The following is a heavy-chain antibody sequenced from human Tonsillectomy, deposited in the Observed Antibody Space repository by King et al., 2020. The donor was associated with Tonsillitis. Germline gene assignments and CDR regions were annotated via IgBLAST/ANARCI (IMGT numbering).Heavy chain of an antibody. V-gene: IGHV4-38-2*01. CDR2: IYHSGSP. Sequence: QLQESGPGLVKPSETLSLSCSVSGYSISSGYYWGWIRQPPGKGLEWIGNIYHSGSPYYNPSLKSRVTMSLDTSKNQFSLELNSVTAADTAVYYCAGLGTGTNIFDYWGQGTLVTVSS. D-gene: IGHD1-7*01. CDR1: GYSISSGYY. J-gene: IGHJ4*02. CDR3: AGLGTGTNIFDY.